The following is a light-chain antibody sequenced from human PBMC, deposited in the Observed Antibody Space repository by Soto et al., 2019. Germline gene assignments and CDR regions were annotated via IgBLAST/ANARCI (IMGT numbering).Light chain of an antibody. CDR3: SSYTTRSTYV. Sequence: QSVLTQPASVSGSPGQSIAISCTGTSSDVGGYNYVSWYQQHPRKAPKLMIYDVSNRPSGVSNRFSGSKAGNTASLTISGLQAEDEAGYYCSSYTTRSTYVFGTGTKLTVL. CDR2: DVS. CDR1: SSDVGGYNY. V-gene: IGLV2-14*01. J-gene: IGLJ1*01.